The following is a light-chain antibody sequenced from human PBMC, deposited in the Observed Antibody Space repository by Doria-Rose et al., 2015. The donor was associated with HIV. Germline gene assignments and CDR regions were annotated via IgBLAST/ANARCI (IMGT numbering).Light chain of an antibody. CDR1: QSLLYTSKNY. CDR2: WAS. Sequence: DIRLTQSPESLGMSLGERATLNCKSNQSLLYTSKNYLAWYQQKPGQPPKLLIYWASTRQSGVPARFSGRGSGTDFTLTISSLEAEDVAVYYCQQYYDTPSFGPGTTVDIK. J-gene: IGKJ3*01. V-gene: IGKV4-1*01. CDR3: QQYYDTPS.